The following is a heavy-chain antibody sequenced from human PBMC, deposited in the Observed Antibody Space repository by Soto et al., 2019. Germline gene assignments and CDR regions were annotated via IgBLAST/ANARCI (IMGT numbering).Heavy chain of an antibody. CDR1: GYTFSAYY. CDR2: INPNSGDT. J-gene: IGHJ5*02. Sequence: QVQLVQSGAAVMKPGASVKVSCRASGYTFSAYYMHWVRQTPGQGLEWMGQINPNSGDTKYAQQFQGRVTMTRDTSISTAYMELRRLRSDDTAVYYCAALDWSEVGHLSATGGSDPWGQGTLVTVSS. CDR3: AALDWSEVGHLSATGGSDP. V-gene: IGHV1-2*06. D-gene: IGHD2-8*02.